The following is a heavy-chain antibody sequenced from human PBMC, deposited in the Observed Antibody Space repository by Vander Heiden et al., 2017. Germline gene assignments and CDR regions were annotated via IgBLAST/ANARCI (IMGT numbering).Heavy chain of an antibody. V-gene: IGHV3-11*06. J-gene: IGHJ4*02. CDR1: GSTFSDHY. Sequence: QVQIVESGGGLVKRGRSLSLVRAATGSTFSDHYMSWIRQAPGKGLEWVSYISSSSSYTNYADSVKGRFTISRDNAKNSLYLQMDILRGDDTAIYYCARAFDYGGNPGLKDFDHWGQGTLVTVSS. CDR3: ARAFDYGGNPGLKDFDH. CDR2: ISSSSSYT. D-gene: IGHD4-17*01.